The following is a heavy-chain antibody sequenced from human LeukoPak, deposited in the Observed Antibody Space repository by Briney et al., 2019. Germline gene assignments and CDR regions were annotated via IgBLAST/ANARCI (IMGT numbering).Heavy chain of an antibody. CDR2: IYPGDSDT. D-gene: IGHD6-13*01. J-gene: IGHJ6*02. CDR3: ARPIAADDYGMDV. Sequence: GESLKVSCKDSGYSFASSWIAWVRQTPGKGLEWMGIIYPGDSDTRYSPSFQGQVTISADKSISTAYLQWSSLKASDTAMYYCARPIAADDYGMDVWGQGTTVTVSS. CDR1: GYSFASSW. V-gene: IGHV5-51*01.